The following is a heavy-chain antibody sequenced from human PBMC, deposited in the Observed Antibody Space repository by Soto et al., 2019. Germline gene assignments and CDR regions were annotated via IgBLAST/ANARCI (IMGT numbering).Heavy chain of an antibody. CDR2: ISSSSSYI. V-gene: IGHV3-21*01. D-gene: IGHD6-19*01. CDR3: ARDVRSSGWSYYGMDV. Sequence: PGGSLRLSCAASGFTFSSYSMNWVRQAPGKGLEWVSSISSSSSYIYYADSVKGRFTISRDNAKNSLYLQMNSLRAEDTAVYYSARDVRSSGWSYYGMDVWGQGTTVTVSS. J-gene: IGHJ6*02. CDR1: GFTFSSYS.